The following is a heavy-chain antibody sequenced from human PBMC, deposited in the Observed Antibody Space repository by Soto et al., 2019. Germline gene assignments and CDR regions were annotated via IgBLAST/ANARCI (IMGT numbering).Heavy chain of an antibody. V-gene: IGHV1-18*01. CDR2: TSTYNANT. D-gene: IGHD2-21*02. CDR3: AADSSPATANYYYYYGMDV. CDR1: GYTFSSYG. J-gene: IGHJ6*02. Sequence: ASVKVSCKASGYTFSSYGINWVRQAPGQGLEWMGWTSTYNANTNYAQNLQGRVTMTADESTSTAYMELSSLRSEDTAVYYCAADSSPATANYYYYYGMDVWGQGTTVTVSS.